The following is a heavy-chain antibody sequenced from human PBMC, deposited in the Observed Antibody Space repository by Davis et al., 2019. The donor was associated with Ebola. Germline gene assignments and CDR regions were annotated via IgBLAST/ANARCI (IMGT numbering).Heavy chain of an antibody. CDR1: GYSISGGSY. J-gene: IGHJ4*02. Sequence: PSETLSLTCTVSGYSISGGSYWGWVRQPPGKGLEWIGSIYHSGSTYYNPSLKSRVIISVDTSKNQFSLKLSSVTAADTAVYYCAKRRSGWYGDFDYWGQGTLVTVSS. CDR2: IYHSGST. CDR3: AKRRSGWYGDFDY. D-gene: IGHD6-19*01. V-gene: IGHV4-38-2*02.